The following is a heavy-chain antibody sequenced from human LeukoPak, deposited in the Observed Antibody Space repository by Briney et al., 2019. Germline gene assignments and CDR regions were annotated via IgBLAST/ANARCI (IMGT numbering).Heavy chain of an antibody. CDR2: INQDGSKK. Sequence: GGSLRLSCAASGFTLTIYWMTWVRQAPGKGLEWVANINQDGSKKYYLDSVKGRFTISRDIAENSLYLQMNSLRVEDTAIYYCARVDYTGNGNLYWGQGTLDTVSS. CDR3: ARVDYTGNGNLY. CDR1: GFTLTIYW. J-gene: IGHJ4*02. V-gene: IGHV3-7*01. D-gene: IGHD4-23*01.